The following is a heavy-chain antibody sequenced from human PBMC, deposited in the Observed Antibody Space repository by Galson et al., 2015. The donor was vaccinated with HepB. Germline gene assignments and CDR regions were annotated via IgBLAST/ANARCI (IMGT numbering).Heavy chain of an antibody. CDR1: GFTFSSYA. CDR2: ISYDGSNK. V-gene: IGHV3-30-3*01. J-gene: IGHJ4*02. D-gene: IGHD6-19*01. Sequence: SLRLSCAASGFTFSSYAMHWVRQAPGKGLEWVAVISYDGSNKYYADSVKGRFTISRDNSKNTLYLQMNSLRAEDTAVYYCARIAVAGLGVTYYFDYWGQGTLVTVSS. CDR3: ARIAVAGLGVTYYFDY.